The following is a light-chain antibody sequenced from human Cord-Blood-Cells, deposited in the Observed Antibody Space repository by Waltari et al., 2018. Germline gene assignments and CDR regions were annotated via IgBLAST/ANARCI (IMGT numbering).Light chain of an antibody. CDR2: EGS. Sequence: QSALTQPASVSGSPGQSITISCTGTSSDVGSYNLVSWYQQHPGKAPKLMIYEGSKRTAGVSNRFSGYKSGNTASLTISGLQAEDEADYYCCSYAGSSTYVFGTGTKVTVL. V-gene: IGLV2-23*01. CDR1: SSDVGSYNL. CDR3: CSYAGSSTYV. J-gene: IGLJ1*01.